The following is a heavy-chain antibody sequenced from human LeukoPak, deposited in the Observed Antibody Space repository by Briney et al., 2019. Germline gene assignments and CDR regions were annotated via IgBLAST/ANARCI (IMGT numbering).Heavy chain of an antibody. CDR2: INPSGGST. V-gene: IGHV1-46*01. D-gene: IGHD3-3*01. CDR3: ARDHNDFWSGYHPYYFDY. CDR1: GYTFTSYY. Sequence: ASVKVSCKASGYTFTSYYMHWVRQAPGQGLEWMGIINPSGGSTSYAQKFQGRVTMTRDTSTSTVYMELSSLRSEDTAVYYCARDHNDFWSGYHPYYFDYWGQGTLVTVSS. J-gene: IGHJ4*02.